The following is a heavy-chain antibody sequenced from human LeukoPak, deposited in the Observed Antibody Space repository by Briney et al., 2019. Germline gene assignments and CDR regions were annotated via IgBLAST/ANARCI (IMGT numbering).Heavy chain of an antibody. CDR1: GYTFTGYY. CDR3: ARDGRHRGYCSSTGCYDGGY. Sequence: ASVKVSCKASGYTFTGYYMHWVRQAPGQGLEWMGWINPNSGGTNYAQKFQGRVTMTRDTSISTAYMEPSRLRSDDTAVYYCARDGRHRGYCSSTGCYDGGYWGQGTLVTVSS. D-gene: IGHD2-2*01. CDR2: INPNSGGT. J-gene: IGHJ4*02. V-gene: IGHV1-2*02.